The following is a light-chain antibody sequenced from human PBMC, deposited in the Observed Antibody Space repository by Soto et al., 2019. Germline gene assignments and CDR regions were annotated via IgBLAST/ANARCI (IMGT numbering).Light chain of an antibody. V-gene: IGKV1-5*03. J-gene: IGKJ5*01. CDR1: QSISSW. CDR2: KAS. CDR3: QQYNSYSSIT. Sequence: DIQMTQSPSTLSASVGDRVTITCRASQSISSWLAWYQQKPGKAPKLLIYKASSLESGVPSRFSGSGSGTAFTLTISSLQPDDFATYYCQQYNSYSSITFGQGTPLEIK.